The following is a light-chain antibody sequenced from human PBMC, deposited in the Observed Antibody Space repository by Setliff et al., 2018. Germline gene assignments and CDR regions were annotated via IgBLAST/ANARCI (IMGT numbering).Light chain of an antibody. J-gene: IGLJ1*01. CDR3: YSYTASTSYV. V-gene: IGLV2-14*01. CDR1: TSDIGTYNY. CDR2: DVS. Sequence: ALAQPASVSGSPGQSITISCSGATSDIGTYNYVSWYQQYPGKAPKLVIYDVSNRPSGVSNRFSGSKSGNTASLTISGLQAEDEADYYCYSYTASTSYVFGTGTKVTVL.